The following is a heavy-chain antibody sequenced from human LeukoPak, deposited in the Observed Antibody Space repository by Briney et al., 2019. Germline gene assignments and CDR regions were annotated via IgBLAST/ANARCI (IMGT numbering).Heavy chain of an antibody. D-gene: IGHD4-17*01. CDR3: AREGTVTTRPGYFDY. V-gene: IGHV4-39*07. J-gene: IGHJ4*02. Sequence: PSETLSLTCTVSGGSISSSSYYWGWIRQPPGKGLEWIGSIYYSGSTYYNPSLKSRVTISVDTSKNQFSLKLSSVTAADTAVYYCAREGTVTTRPGYFDYWGQGTLVTVSS. CDR1: GGSISSSSYY. CDR2: IYYSGST.